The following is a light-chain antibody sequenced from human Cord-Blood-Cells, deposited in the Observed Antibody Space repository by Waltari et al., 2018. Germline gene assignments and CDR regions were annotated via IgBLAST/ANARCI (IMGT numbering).Light chain of an antibody. CDR3: AAYEDSFSAGV. V-gene: IGLV2-11*02. CDR1: STDVGGYTY. J-gene: IGLJ3*02. Sequence: QSPLTQQRSVSPSPGQSVTIPCTGTSTDVGGYTYISWYHQHPGNAPKLLIYDVSQRPSGVPDRFSGSKSGTSASLTITGLQAEDEADYYCAAYEDSFSAGVFGGGTKLTVL. CDR2: DVS.